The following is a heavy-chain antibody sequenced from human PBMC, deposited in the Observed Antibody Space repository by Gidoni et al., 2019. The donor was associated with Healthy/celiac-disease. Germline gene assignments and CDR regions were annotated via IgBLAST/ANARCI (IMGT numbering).Heavy chain of an antibody. D-gene: IGHD6-13*01. V-gene: IGHV4-61*02. J-gene: IGHJ4*02. CDR2: IFTSGST. CDR3: ARESESIAAAGRKVYFDY. CDR1: GGSISSGSYY. Sequence: QVQLQESGPGLVKPSQTLSLTCTVPGGSISSGSYYWSWIRQPAGKGLEWIGRIFTSGSTTYNPSLKSRVTISVDTSKNQFSLKLSSVTAADTAVYYCARESESIAAAGRKVYFDYWGQGTLVTVSS.